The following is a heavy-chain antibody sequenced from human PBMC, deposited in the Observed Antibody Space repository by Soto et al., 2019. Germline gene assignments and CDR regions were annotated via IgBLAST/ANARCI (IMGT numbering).Heavy chain of an antibody. CDR1: GFTFTTSA. Sequence: QMPLVQSGPEVKKPGTSVKVSCKTSGFTFTTSAVQWVRQARGQRLEWIGWIVVGNGKANYAQKFQDRVTITRDTSTSTSYLEMNGLTSADTAVYYCAADTLQKAVWGQGALVTVSS. D-gene: IGHD2-21*01. CDR3: AADTLQKAV. CDR2: IVVGNGKA. J-gene: IGHJ4*02. V-gene: IGHV1-58*03.